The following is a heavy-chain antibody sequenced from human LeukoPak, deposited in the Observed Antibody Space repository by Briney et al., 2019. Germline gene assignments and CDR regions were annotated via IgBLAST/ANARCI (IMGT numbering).Heavy chain of an antibody. V-gene: IGHV1-2*02. CDR1: GGTFSSYA. J-gene: IGHJ6*02. CDR3: ARESPISSTSCDV. CDR2: INPNSGGT. D-gene: IGHD2-2*01. Sequence: GASVKVSCKASGGTFSSYAISWVRQAPGQGLEWMGWINPNSGGTNYAQKFQGRVTMTRDTSISTAYMELSRLRSDDTAVYYCARESPISSTSCDVWGQGTTVTVSS.